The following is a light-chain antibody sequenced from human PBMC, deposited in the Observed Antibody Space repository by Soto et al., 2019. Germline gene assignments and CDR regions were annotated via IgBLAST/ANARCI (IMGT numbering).Light chain of an antibody. CDR1: QNINIY. Sequence: ELVLTQSPATLSLSPGERATLSCRASQNINIYLAWYQQKPGQAPRLLIYDASNRATGIPDRFSGSGSGTDFTLTISSLEPEDFAVYYCLQRSNWWTFGQGTRVDI. V-gene: IGKV3-11*01. CDR3: LQRSNWWT. CDR2: DAS. J-gene: IGKJ1*01.